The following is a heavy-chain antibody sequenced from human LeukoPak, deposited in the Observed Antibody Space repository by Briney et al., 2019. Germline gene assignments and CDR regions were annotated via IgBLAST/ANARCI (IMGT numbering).Heavy chain of an antibody. CDR3: ARDWDYGGNEGLAY. Sequence: GGSLRLSCAASGFTFSSYAMHWVRQAPGKGLEWVAVISYDGSNKYYADSVKGRFTISRDNSNNTLYLQMNSLRAEDTAVYYCARDWDYGGNEGLAYWGQGTLVTVSS. CDR2: ISYDGSNK. J-gene: IGHJ4*02. V-gene: IGHV3-30*04. D-gene: IGHD4-23*01. CDR1: GFTFSSYA.